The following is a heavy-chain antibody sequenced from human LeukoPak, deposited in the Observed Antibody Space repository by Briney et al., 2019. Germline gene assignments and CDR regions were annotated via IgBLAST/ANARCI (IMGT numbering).Heavy chain of an antibody. CDR3: AKGALYYYDSSGYYHDY. V-gene: IGHV3-23*01. D-gene: IGHD3-22*01. Sequence: GGSLRLSCAASGFTFSSYAMSWVRQAPGKGLEWVSAIIGSGGSTYYADSVKGRFTISRDNSKNTLYLQMNSLRAEDTAVYYCAKGALYYYDSSGYYHDYWGQGTLVTVSS. CDR1: GFTFSSYA. CDR2: IIGSGGST. J-gene: IGHJ4*02.